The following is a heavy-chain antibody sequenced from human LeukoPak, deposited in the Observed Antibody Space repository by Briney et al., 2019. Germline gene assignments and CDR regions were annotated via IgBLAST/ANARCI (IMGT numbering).Heavy chain of an antibody. Sequence: GGSLRLSCAVSGFTFSGFCMSWSRQAPGKGLEWAASINSDGSEGYCADVVKGRFTISRDNAKNSLYLQINSLRAEDTAVYYCARSSYSSSSSVWGQGTMVTVSS. CDR3: ARSSYSSSSSV. D-gene: IGHD6-6*01. V-gene: IGHV3-7*03. CDR2: INSDGSEG. J-gene: IGHJ3*01. CDR1: GFTFSGFC.